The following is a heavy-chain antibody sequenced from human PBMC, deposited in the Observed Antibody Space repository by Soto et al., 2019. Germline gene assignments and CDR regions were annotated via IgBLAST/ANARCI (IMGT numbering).Heavy chain of an antibody. CDR2: IKQDGSEK. V-gene: IGHV3-7*01. Sequence: PGGSLRLSCAASGFTFSSYWMSWVRQAPGKGLEWVANIKQDGSEKYYVDSVKGRFTISRDNAKNSLYLQTNSLRAEDTAVYYCARDDALRFSGVWGKGTTVTVSS. CDR1: GFTFSSYW. D-gene: IGHD3-3*01. CDR3: ARDDALRFSGV. J-gene: IGHJ6*04.